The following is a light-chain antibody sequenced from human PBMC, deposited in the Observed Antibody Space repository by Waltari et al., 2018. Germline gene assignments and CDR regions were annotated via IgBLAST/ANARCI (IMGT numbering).Light chain of an antibody. CDR3: GSYTSSDTWI. J-gene: IGLJ2*01. Sequence: QSALTQPASVSGSPGQSLTISCPGTSDDVGGYDYFSWYQHHPGKAPKLIIYDVSDRPSGVSNRFSGSRSANTASLAISGLQAEDEAHYYCGSYTSSDTWIFGGGTKLTVL. CDR2: DVS. V-gene: IGLV2-14*03. CDR1: SDDVGGYDY.